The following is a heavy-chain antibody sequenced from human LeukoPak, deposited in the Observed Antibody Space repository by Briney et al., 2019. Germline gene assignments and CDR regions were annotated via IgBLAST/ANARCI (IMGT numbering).Heavy chain of an antibody. CDR2: ISWNSGSI. V-gene: IGHV3-9*01. CDR3: ARGMDFWSGYADY. Sequence: GGSLRLSCAASGFTFDDYAMHWVRQAPGKGLEWVSGISWNSGSIGYADSVKGRFTISRDNAKNSLYLQMNSLRAEGTALYYCARGMDFWSGYADYWGQGTLVTVSS. D-gene: IGHD3-3*01. CDR1: GFTFDDYA. J-gene: IGHJ4*02.